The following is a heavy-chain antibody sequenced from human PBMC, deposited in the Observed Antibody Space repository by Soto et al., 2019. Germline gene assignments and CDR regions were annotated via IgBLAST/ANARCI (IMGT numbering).Heavy chain of an antibody. CDR1: GGSISSSSYY. D-gene: IGHD3-3*01. Sequence: QLQLQESGPGLVKPSETLSLTCTVSGGSISSSSYYWGWIRQPPGKGLEWIGSIYYSGSTYYNPSLKIRVTISVDTSKKQFSLKLSSVTAADTAVYYCARLLNFWSGYYLQYYFDYWGQGTLVTVSS. V-gene: IGHV4-39*01. J-gene: IGHJ4*02. CDR2: IYYSGST. CDR3: ARLLNFWSGYYLQYYFDY.